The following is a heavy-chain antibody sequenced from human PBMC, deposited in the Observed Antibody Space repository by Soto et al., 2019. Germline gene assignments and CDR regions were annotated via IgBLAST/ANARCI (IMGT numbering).Heavy chain of an antibody. J-gene: IGHJ5*02. CDR2: IDGSGGIT. Sequence: QLLQSGGGLVQPGGSLTLSCAASGFTFGTTDMSWVRQAPGEGREWVSTIDGSGGITYYADSVKGRFTISRDNSRNTVYLQMNSLRGDDTALYYCVKNSGGFNTWGQGALVTVSS. D-gene: IGHD3-10*01. CDR1: GFTFGTTD. V-gene: IGHV3-23*01. CDR3: VKNSGGFNT.